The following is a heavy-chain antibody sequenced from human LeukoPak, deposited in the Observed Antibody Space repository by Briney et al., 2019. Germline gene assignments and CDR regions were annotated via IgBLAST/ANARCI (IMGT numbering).Heavy chain of an antibody. V-gene: IGHV3-11*04. D-gene: IGHD5-12*01. CDR2: ISSSGSTI. CDR3: AGLGWATAPLDY. CDR1: GLTFSDYY. J-gene: IGHJ4*02. Sequence: PGGSLRLSCAASGLTFSDYYMSWIRQAPGKGLEWVSHISSSGSTIYYADSVKGRFTISRDNAKNSLYLQMNSLRAEDTAVYYCAGLGWATAPLDYWGQGTLVTVSS.